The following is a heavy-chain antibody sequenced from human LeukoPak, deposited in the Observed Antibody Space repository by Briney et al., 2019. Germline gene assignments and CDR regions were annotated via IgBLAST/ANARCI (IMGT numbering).Heavy chain of an antibody. CDR3: ARGAYCGGDCYPRVYFDY. D-gene: IGHD2-21*02. Sequence: GGSLRLSCAASGFTFSSYAMPWVRQAPGKGLEYVSAISSNGGSTYYANSVKGRFTISRDNSKNTLYLQMGSLRAEDMAVYYCARGAYCGGDCYPRVYFDYWGQGTLVTVSS. CDR2: ISSNGGST. CDR1: GFTFSSYA. V-gene: IGHV3-64*01. J-gene: IGHJ4*02.